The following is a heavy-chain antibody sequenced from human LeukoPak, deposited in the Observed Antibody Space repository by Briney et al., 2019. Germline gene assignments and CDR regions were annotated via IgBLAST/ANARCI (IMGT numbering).Heavy chain of an antibody. J-gene: IGHJ4*02. CDR1: GGSISSSSYY. D-gene: IGHD3-10*01. Sequence: PSETLSLTCTVSGGSISSSSYYWGWIRQPPGKGLEWIGSIYYSGSTYYNPSLKSRVTISVDTSKNQFSLKLSSVTAADTAVYYCARGLGPLWFGEGSPYYFDYWGQGTLVTVSS. V-gene: IGHV4-39*07. CDR2: IYYSGST. CDR3: ARGLGPLWFGEGSPYYFDY.